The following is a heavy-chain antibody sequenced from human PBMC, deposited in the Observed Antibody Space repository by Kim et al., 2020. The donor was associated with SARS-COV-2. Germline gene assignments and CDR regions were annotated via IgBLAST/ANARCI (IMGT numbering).Heavy chain of an antibody. V-gene: IGHV4-4*02. CDR1: GGSISSSNW. J-gene: IGHJ4*02. CDR3: ARWFYGDYVGGGEDDY. D-gene: IGHD4-17*01. Sequence: SETLSLTCAVSGGSISSSNWWSWVRQPPGKGLEWIGEIYHSGSTNYNPSLKSRVTISVDKSKNQFSLKLSSVTAADTAVYYCARWFYGDYVGGGEDDYWGQGTLVTVSS. CDR2: IYHSGST.